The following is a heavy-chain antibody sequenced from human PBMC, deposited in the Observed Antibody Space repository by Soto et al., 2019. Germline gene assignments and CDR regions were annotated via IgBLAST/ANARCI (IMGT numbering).Heavy chain of an antibody. CDR2: IYYSGST. J-gene: IGHJ5*02. Sequence: PSETLSLTCTVSGGSVTTGSYYWGWIRQPPGKGLEWIGSIYYSGSTYYNPSLKSRVTISVDTSKNQFSLKLSSVTAADTAVYYCATSIVGATGWFDPWGQGTLVTVSS. CDR3: ATSIVGATGWFDP. CDR1: GGSVTTGSYY. V-gene: IGHV4-39*01. D-gene: IGHD1-26*01.